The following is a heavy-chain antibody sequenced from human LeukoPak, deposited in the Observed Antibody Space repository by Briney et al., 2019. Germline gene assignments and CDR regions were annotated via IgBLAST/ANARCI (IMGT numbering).Heavy chain of an antibody. CDR2: ISYDGSNN. D-gene: IGHD5-24*01. CDR1: GFPFSSYG. CDR3: AKNGDSERWLQPKFVTH. J-gene: IGHJ4*02. V-gene: IGHV3-30*18. Sequence: GGTLRLSCAASGFPFSSYGMNWVRQAPGKGLEWVAVISYDGSNNYYADSVKGRFTMSRDNSKNTLYLQMNSLRAEDTAVYYCAKNGDSERWLQPKFVTHWGQGTLVTVSS.